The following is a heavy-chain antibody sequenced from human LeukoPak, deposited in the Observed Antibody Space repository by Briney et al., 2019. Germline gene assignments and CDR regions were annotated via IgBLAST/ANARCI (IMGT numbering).Heavy chain of an antibody. D-gene: IGHD2-2*01. V-gene: IGHV3-20*04. CDR3: ARDSSTSWYYYYYYMDV. J-gene: IGHJ6*03. Sequence: GGSLRLSCAASGFIFDDYGMSWVRQAPGKGLEWVSGINWNGGSTGYADSVKGRFTISRDNAKNSLYLQMNSLRAEDTALYYCARDSSTSWYYYYYYMDVWGKGTTVTVSS. CDR1: GFIFDDYG. CDR2: INWNGGST.